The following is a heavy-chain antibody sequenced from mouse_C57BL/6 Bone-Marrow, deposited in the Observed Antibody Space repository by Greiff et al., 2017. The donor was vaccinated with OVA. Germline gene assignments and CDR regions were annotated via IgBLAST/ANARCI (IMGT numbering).Heavy chain of an antibody. CDR1: GYTFTSYW. Sequence: QVQLQQPGAELVMPGASVKLSCKASGYTFTSYWMHWVKQRPGQGLEWIGEIDPSDSYTNYNQKFKGKSTLTVDKSSSTAYMQLSSLTSEDSAVYYCARRAYFDYWGQGTTLTVSS. CDR3: ARRAYFDY. J-gene: IGHJ2*01. CDR2: IDPSDSYT. V-gene: IGHV1-69*01. D-gene: IGHD3-3*01.